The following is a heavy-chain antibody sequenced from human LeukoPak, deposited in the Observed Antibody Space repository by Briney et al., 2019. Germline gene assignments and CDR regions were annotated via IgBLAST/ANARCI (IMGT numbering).Heavy chain of an antibody. D-gene: IGHD1-14*01. J-gene: IGHJ6*03. V-gene: IGHV4-59*01. CDR2: IYYSGRT. CDR1: GGSISSYY. Sequence: SETLSLTCTVSGGSISSYYWSWIRQPPRKGLEWIGYIYYSGRTSYNPSLKSRVTISVDTSKNEFSLKLSSVTAADTAVYYCARDRKYYYHMDVWGKGTTVTVSS. CDR3: ARDRKYYYHMDV.